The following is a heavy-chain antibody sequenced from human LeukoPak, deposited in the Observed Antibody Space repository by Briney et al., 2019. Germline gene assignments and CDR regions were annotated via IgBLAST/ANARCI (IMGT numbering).Heavy chain of an antibody. J-gene: IGHJ4*02. CDR3: AKEGTASKPSDLDY. Sequence: GGSLRLSCAASGSIFSDYGIHWVRQAPGKGLEWVAFIRFDGSSKYYTDSVKGRLTISRDNSRNTVYLQMNSLRVEDTAVYYCAKEGTASKPSDLDYWGQGTLVTVSS. CDR1: GSIFSDYG. D-gene: IGHD1/OR15-1a*01. V-gene: IGHV3-30*02. CDR2: IRFDGSSK.